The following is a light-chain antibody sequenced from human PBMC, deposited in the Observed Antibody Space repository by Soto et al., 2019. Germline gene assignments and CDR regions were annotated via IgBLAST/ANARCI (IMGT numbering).Light chain of an antibody. Sequence: EIVLTQSPGTLSLSPGERATLSCRASQTVSSSYLAWYQQKPGQAPRLPIYGASSRATGIPDRFSGSGSGTDFTLTISRLEPEDFAVYYCQQYDDSLYTFGQGTKVEIK. CDR1: QTVSSSY. J-gene: IGKJ2*01. CDR2: GAS. V-gene: IGKV3-20*01. CDR3: QQYDDSLYT.